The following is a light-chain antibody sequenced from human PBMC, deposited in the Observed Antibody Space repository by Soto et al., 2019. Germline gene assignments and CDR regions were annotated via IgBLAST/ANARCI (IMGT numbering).Light chain of an antibody. J-gene: IGLJ1*01. Sequence: SELTQAASVSRSPGQSITISYVGTSGDIGDYNYVSWYQQHPGKVPKVIIYDVSNRPSGVSYRFSGTKSGNTASLTVSGLQAEDEADYYCCSYTRSGTLIFGTVTKVTVL. CDR1: SGDIGDYNY. CDR2: DVS. CDR3: CSYTRSGTLI. V-gene: IGLV2-14*01.